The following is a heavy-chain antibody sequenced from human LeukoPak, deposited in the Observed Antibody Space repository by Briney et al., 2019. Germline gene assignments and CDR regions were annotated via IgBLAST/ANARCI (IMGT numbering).Heavy chain of an antibody. J-gene: IGHJ4*02. V-gene: IGHV3-48*03. Sequence: PGGSLRLSCTASGFTFSSYEMNWVRQAAGKGLEWVSHISSSCSTIYYTDSVERVFTISRDNSKKSLYLQMKRLRVEDTAIYYCARTVARIGYWGQGTLVTVSS. CDR1: GFTFSSYE. D-gene: IGHD4-23*01. CDR3: ARTVARIGY. CDR2: ISSSCSTI.